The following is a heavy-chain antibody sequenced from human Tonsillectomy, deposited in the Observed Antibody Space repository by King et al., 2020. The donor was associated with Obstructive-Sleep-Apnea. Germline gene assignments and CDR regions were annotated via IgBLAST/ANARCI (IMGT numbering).Heavy chain of an antibody. CDR2: IYPGDSDA. D-gene: IGHD6-13*01. V-gene: IGHV5-51*01. J-gene: IGHJ4*02. CDR1: GYNFTSYW. CDR3: ARRRDHSSWYGRYFDY. Sequence: VQLVESGAEVKKPGESLKISCKGSGYNFTSYWIGWVRQMPGKGLEWMGIIYPGDSDARYSPSFQGQVTISADKSISPAYLQWSSLKASDTAMFYCARRRDHSSWYGRYFDYWGQGTLVTVSS.